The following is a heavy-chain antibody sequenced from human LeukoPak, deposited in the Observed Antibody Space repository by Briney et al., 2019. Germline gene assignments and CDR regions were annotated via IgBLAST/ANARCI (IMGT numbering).Heavy chain of an antibody. CDR2: IYYSGST. D-gene: IGHD2-8*01. Sequence: SQTLSLTCTVSGGSISSGFYYWSWIRQHPGKGLEWIGYIYYSGSTYYNPSLKSRLTMSLDTSNNQFSLKLSSVTAADTAVYHCASNRNGYYFDYWGQGTLVTVSS. J-gene: IGHJ4*02. CDR3: ASNRNGYYFDY. V-gene: IGHV4-31*03. CDR1: GGSISSGFYY.